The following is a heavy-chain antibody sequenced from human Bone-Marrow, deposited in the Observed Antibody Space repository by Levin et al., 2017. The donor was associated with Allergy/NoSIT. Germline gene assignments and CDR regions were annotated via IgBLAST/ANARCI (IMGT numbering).Heavy chain of an antibody. CDR1: GGSINSGGFY. J-gene: IGHJ4*02. CDR2: MFYTGKT. Sequence: SETLSLTCAVSGGSINSGGFYWGWIRQHPGRGLEWLGFMFYTGKTFYNPSLRSRISISVDTSKNLFSLNLSSVTAADTAVDHCARLNRLPGPFDFWGQGTLVTVSS. CDR3: ARLNRLPGPFDF. V-gene: IGHV4-31*11.